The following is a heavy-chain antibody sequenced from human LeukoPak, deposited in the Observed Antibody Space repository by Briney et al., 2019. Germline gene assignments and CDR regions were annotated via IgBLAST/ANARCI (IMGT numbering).Heavy chain of an antibody. V-gene: IGHV1-46*01. CDR1: GYTFTSYY. J-gene: IGHJ6*03. CDR2: INPSGGST. CDR3: ARVVGAIGYYYYYYMDV. Sequence: GASVKVSCKASGYTFTSYYMHWVRQAPGQGLEWMGIINPSGGSTSYAQKFQGRVTMTRDMSTSTVYMELSSLRSEDTAVYYCARVVGAIGYYYYYYMDVWGKGTTVTVSS. D-gene: IGHD1-26*01.